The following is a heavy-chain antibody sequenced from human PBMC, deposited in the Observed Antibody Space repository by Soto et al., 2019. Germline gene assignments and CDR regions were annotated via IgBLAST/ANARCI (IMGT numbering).Heavy chain of an antibody. V-gene: IGHV5-10-1*01. Sequence: GESLKISCQGSGYSFTSHWISWVRQRPGKGLGWMGRIDPSHSYTNYSPSFQGHVTIPADKSISTAFLQWSSLKASDTAMYYCARRTSPLPGGGMDVWGQGTTVTVSS. D-gene: IGHD2-8*02. J-gene: IGHJ6*02. CDR1: GYSFTSHW. CDR3: ARRTSPLPGGGMDV. CDR2: IDPSHSYT.